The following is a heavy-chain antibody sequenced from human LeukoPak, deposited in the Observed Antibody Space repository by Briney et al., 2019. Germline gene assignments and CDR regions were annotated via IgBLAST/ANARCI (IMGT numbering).Heavy chain of an antibody. CDR2: IYYSGST. J-gene: IGHJ4*02. CDR3: ARSYYGSGRYGPQFDY. CDR1: GGSISSYY. Sequence: PSETLSLTCTVSGGSISSYYWSWIRQPPGKGLEWIGYIYYSGSTNYNPSLKSRVTISVDTSKNQFSLKLNSVTAADTAVYYCARSYYGSGRYGPQFDYWGQGTLVTVSS. V-gene: IGHV4-59*01. D-gene: IGHD3-10*01.